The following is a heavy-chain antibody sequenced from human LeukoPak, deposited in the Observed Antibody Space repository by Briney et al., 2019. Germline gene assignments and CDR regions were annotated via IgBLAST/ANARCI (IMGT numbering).Heavy chain of an antibody. CDR2: ISTDSGYI. J-gene: IGHJ4*02. Sequence: GGSLSLSCVVSGFSFSSYSINWVRQASGKGLEWVASISTDSGYIYYADSVRGRFTVSRDNAKNSLYLQMNSLRAEDTAVYYCARVRGEYWGQGTLVTVSS. CDR3: ARVRGEY. D-gene: IGHD3-10*01. CDR1: GFSFSSYS. V-gene: IGHV3-21*01.